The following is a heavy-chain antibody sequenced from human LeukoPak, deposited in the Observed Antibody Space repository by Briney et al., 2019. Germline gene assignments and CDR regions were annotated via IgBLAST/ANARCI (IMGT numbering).Heavy chain of an antibody. Sequence: GGSLRLSCAASGFTFSSYSMNWVRQAPGKGLEWVSSISSSSSYIYYADSVKGRFTISRDNAKNSLYPQMNSLRAEDTAVYYCARDLRHYYGSGSFSGYWGQGTLVTVSS. J-gene: IGHJ4*02. D-gene: IGHD3-10*01. CDR3: ARDLRHYYGSGSFSGY. CDR2: ISSSSSYI. V-gene: IGHV3-21*01. CDR1: GFTFSSYS.